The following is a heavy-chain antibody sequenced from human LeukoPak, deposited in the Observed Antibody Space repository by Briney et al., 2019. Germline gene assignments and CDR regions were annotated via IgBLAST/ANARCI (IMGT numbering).Heavy chain of an antibody. CDR2: FHTSRST. D-gene: IGHD3-22*01. J-gene: IGHJ4*02. Sequence: PSETLSLTCTVSGGSISSYYWGWIRQPAGKGLEWIGRFHTSRSTNYNPSLKSRVTMSVDMSKNQFSLKLSSVTAADTAVYYCARDRYYYDSSGYYRLDYWGQGTLVTVSS. V-gene: IGHV4-4*07. CDR3: ARDRYYYDSSGYYRLDY. CDR1: GGSISSYY.